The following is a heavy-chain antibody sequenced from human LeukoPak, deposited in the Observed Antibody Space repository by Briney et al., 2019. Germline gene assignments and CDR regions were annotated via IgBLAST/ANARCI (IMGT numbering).Heavy chain of an antibody. Sequence: PSETLSLTCTVSGGSISSSSYYWGWIRQPPGKGLEWIGSIYYSGSTYYNPSLKSRVTISVDTSKNQFSLKLSSVTAADTAVYYCAGDERLLWFGGDAFDIWGQGTMVTVSS. V-gene: IGHV4-39*07. J-gene: IGHJ3*02. CDR2: IYYSGST. CDR3: AGDERLLWFGGDAFDI. CDR1: GGSISSSSYY. D-gene: IGHD3-10*01.